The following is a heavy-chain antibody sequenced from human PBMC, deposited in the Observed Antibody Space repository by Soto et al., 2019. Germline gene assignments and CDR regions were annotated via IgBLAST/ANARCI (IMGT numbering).Heavy chain of an antibody. J-gene: IGHJ5*02. CDR1: GFTLSGSR. D-gene: IGHD2-21*02. V-gene: IGHV3-73*01. CDR3: TSQYCGGDCSRVDP. Sequence: GGSLRLSCAASGFTLSGSRIHWVRQASGKGLEWVGRIRSKADSYATAYAASVKGRFTISRDDSKNTAYLQMNSLKTEDTAAYYCTSQYCGGDCSRVDPWGQGTLVTVSS. CDR2: IRSKADSYAT.